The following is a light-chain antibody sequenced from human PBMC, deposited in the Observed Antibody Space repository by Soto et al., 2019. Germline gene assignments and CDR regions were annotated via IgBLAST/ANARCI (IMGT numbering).Light chain of an antibody. V-gene: IGLV1-40*01. J-gene: IGLJ2*01. CDR3: QSYDSRLTGHVV. CDR1: SSNIGAGYD. CDR2: SDT. Sequence: QSVLTQPPSVTGAPGQRVTISCSGDSSNIGAGYDVHWYQQLPGTAPKLLIYSDTNRPSGVPDRFSGSKSGTSASLAITGLQAEDEADYYCQSYDSRLTGHVVFGGGTKVTVL.